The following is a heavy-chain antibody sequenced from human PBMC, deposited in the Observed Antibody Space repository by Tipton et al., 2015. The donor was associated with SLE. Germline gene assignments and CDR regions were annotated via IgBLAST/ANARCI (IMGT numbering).Heavy chain of an antibody. CDR2: IYYSGST. J-gene: IGHJ5*02. D-gene: IGHD2-21*01. Sequence: LRPSCTVSGGSISSSSYYWGWIRQPPGKGLEWIGSIYYSGSTYYNPSLKSRVTISVDTSKNQFSLKLSSVTAADTAVYYCARQGDEHIVVVIAKSWFDPWGQGTLVTVSS. CDR1: GGSISSSSYY. CDR3: ARQGDEHIVVVIAKSWFDP. V-gene: IGHV4-39*07.